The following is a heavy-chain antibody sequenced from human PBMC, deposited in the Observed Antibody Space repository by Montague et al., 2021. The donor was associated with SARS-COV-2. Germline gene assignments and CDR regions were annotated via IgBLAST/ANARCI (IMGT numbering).Heavy chain of an antibody. D-gene: IGHD3-9*01. V-gene: IGHV4-59*01. CDR2: IYNSGST. Sequence: SETLSLTCTVSGGSISRYYWNWIWQPPGKGLEWIAYIYNSGSTSYNPSLKSRVTISVDTSKNQFSLKLSSVTAADTAVYYCARSRENYKIVTGYPYYFDYWGQGTLVTVSS. CDR1: GGSISRYY. J-gene: IGHJ4*02. CDR3: ARSRENYKIVTGYPYYFDY.